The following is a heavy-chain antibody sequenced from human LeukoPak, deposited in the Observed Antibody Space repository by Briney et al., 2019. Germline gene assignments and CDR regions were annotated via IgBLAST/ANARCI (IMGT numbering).Heavy chain of an antibody. V-gene: IGHV4-39*07. Sequence: PSETLSLTCTVSGGSISSSSYYWGWIRQPPGKGLEWIGSIYYSGSTYYNPSLKSRVTISVDTSKNQFSLKLSSVTAADTAVYYCARANLIAAAVPFDYWGQGTLVTVSS. CDR2: IYYSGST. CDR3: ARANLIAAAVPFDY. J-gene: IGHJ4*02. D-gene: IGHD6-13*01. CDR1: GGSISSSSYY.